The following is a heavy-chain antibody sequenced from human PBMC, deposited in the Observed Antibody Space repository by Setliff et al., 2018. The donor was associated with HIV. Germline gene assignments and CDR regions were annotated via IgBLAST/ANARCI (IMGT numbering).Heavy chain of an antibody. CDR2: IRFDGTNK. Sequence: GESLKISCAASGFTFSSYAMHWVRQAPGKGLEWVAFIRFDGTNKYADSVKGRFTISRDDARISLYLQMNSLRVEDTAVYFCARSAQDCSSTRCFPDKYFQHWGRGTLVTVS. CDR1: GFTFSSYA. D-gene: IGHD2-2*01. CDR3: ARSAQDCSSTRCFPDKYFQH. J-gene: IGHJ1*01. V-gene: IGHV3-30*02.